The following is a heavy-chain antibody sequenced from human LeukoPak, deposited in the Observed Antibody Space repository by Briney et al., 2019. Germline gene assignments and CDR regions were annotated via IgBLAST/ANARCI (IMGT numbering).Heavy chain of an antibody. CDR3: ARGVEAAAGTNNWFDP. Sequence: SETLSLTCTVSGYSISSGYFWGWIRQTPGKGLEWIGSIYNSGSTNYNPSLKSRVTISVDTSKNQFSLKLSSVTAADTAVYYCARGVEAAAGTNNWFDPWGQGTLVTVSS. V-gene: IGHV4-38-2*02. CDR2: IYNSGST. CDR1: GYSISSGYF. D-gene: IGHD6-13*01. J-gene: IGHJ5*02.